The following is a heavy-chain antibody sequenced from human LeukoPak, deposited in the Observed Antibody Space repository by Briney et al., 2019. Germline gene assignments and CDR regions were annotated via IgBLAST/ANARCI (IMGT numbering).Heavy chain of an antibody. CDR2: ISGSGGST. D-gene: IGHD2-15*01. Sequence: GGSLRLSCAASGFTFSSYAMSWVRQAPGKGLEWVSAISGSGGSTYYADSVKGRFTISRDNSKSTLYLQMNSLRAEDTAVYYCAKDLSGYCSGGSCYWGQGTLVTVSS. J-gene: IGHJ4*02. CDR1: GFTFSSYA. V-gene: IGHV3-23*01. CDR3: AKDLSGYCSGGSCY.